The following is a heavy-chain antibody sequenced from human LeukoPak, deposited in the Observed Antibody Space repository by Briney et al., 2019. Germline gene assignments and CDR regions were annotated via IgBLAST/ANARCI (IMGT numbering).Heavy chain of an antibody. D-gene: IGHD5-12*01. V-gene: IGHV3-7*01. CDR2: TKEDGSEK. CDR3: ARSRSGYYGDY. CDR1: GFTFCNYL. J-gene: IGHJ4*02. Sequence: PGGALRISFVAPGFTFCNYLKTSVRQAPGRGLEGVANTKEDGSEKYYVDSVKGRFTISRDNAKNSLSLQLNSLSAEDTAVYYCARSRSGYYGDYWGQGTLVTVSS.